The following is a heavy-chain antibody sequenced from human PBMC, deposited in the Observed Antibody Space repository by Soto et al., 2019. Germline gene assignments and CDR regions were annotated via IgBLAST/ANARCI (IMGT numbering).Heavy chain of an antibody. V-gene: IGHV3-30-3*01. CDR3: ASARSSSRREARETRNWFDP. Sequence: QVQLVESGGGVVQPGRSLRLSCAASEFTFSSYAMHWVRQAPGKGLEWVAVISYDGSSKYYGDSVKGRFTISRDNSRDTLYLQINSLRAEDTAVYYCASARSSSRREARETRNWFDPWGQGTLVTVSS. J-gene: IGHJ5*02. CDR1: EFTFSSYA. D-gene: IGHD6-6*01. CDR2: ISYDGSSK.